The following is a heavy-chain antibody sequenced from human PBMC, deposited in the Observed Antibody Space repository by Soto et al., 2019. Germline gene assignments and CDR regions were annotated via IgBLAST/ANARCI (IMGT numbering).Heavy chain of an antibody. J-gene: IGHJ6*02. Sequence: GGSLRLSCAGSGVTFRGYAVHWVRQTPGKGLEWVAVIWYDGSNKYYADSVKGRFTISRDNSKNTLYLQMNSLRAEDTAVYYCARDSNYYDSSGYYYYYYYGMDVWGQGTTVTVSS. CDR3: ARDSNYYDSSGYYYYYYYGMDV. CDR2: IWYDGSNK. CDR1: GVTFRGYA. D-gene: IGHD3-22*01. V-gene: IGHV3-33*08.